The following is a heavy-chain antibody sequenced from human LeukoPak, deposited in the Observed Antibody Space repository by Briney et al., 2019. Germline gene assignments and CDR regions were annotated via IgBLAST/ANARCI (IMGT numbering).Heavy chain of an antibody. CDR3: ARDVTALDS. V-gene: IGHV3-7*01. J-gene: IGHJ4*02. D-gene: IGHD2-2*01. CDR1: GFTFSSYS. CDR2: INQGGSEK. Sequence: GGSLRLSCAASGFTFSSYSMSWVRQAPEKGLEWVANINQGGSEKYYVDSVRGRFTISRDNAKNSLYLQMNSLRADDTAVYYCARDVTALDSWGQGTLVTVSS.